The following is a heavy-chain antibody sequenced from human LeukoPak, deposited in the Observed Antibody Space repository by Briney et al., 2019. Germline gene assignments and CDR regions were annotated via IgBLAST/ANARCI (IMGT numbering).Heavy chain of an antibody. V-gene: IGHV4-4*02. D-gene: IGHD5-18*01. CDR2: IYHSGST. CDR1: GGSISSSNW. CDR3: ARDSRGYSYGSAFDY. J-gene: IGHJ4*02. Sequence: SETLSLTCAVSGGSISSSNWWSWVRQPPGKGLEWIGEIYHSGSTNYNPSLKSRVTISVDKSKNQFSLKLGSVTAADTAVYYCARDSRGYSYGSAFDYWGQGTLVTVSS.